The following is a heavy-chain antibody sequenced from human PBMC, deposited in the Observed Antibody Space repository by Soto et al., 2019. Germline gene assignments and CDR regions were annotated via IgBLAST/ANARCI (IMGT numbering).Heavy chain of an antibody. J-gene: IGHJ4*02. V-gene: IGHV3-15*01. CDR1: AFTFNNAW. D-gene: IGHD3-22*01. Sequence: GSLRLSCAVSAFTFNNAWMSWARQTPGKGLKWVGRIKSQTDGGTTDYAAPVKGRFTISRDDSKNTLYLQLNSLKTEDTAVYYCTTDWAPYDNSGPYPLHWGQGTLVTV. CDR3: TTDWAPYDNSGPYPLH. CDR2: IKSQTDGGTT.